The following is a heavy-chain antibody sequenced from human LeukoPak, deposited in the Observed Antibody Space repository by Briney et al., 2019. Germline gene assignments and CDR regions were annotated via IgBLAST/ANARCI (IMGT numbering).Heavy chain of an antibody. D-gene: IGHD3-10*01. Sequence: PSETLSLTCTVSGGSISSGDYYWSWIRQPPGKGLEWIGYIYYSGSTYYNPSLKSRVTISVDTSKNQFSLKLSSVTAADTAVYYCARGAVSTMVRGNWFDPWGQGTLVTVSS. V-gene: IGHV4-30-4*01. J-gene: IGHJ5*02. CDR3: ARGAVSTMVRGNWFDP. CDR2: IYYSGST. CDR1: GGSISSGDYY.